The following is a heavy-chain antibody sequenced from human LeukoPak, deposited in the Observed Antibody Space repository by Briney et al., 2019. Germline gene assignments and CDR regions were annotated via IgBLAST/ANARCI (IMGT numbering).Heavy chain of an antibody. CDR3: ARGWSYHDY. J-gene: IGHJ4*02. V-gene: IGHV3-7*04. CDR2: IGQDGSEI. Sequence: GGSLRLSCAASGFTVSSNYMSWVRQAPGKGLEWVANIGQDGSEIYYVDSVKGRFTISRDNAENSLYLQMNSLRAEDTAVYYCARGWSYHDYWGQGTLVTVSS. CDR1: GFTVSSNY. D-gene: IGHD1-26*01.